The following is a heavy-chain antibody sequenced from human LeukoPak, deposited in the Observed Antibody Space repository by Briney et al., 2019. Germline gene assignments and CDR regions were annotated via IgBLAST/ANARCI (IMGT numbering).Heavy chain of an antibody. V-gene: IGHV5-51*01. CDR2: IYPHDSDT. J-gene: IGHJ2*01. CDR3: ATRAVTGDWYFDL. CDR1: GYRFTSNW. D-gene: IGHD7-27*01. Sequence: WESLKISCKGSGYRFTSNWITWVRQMPGKGLEWMGIIYPHDSDTRYSPSFQGQVTISVDKSISIAYLQWSSLKASDTAMYYCATRAVTGDWYFDLWGRGTLVTVSS.